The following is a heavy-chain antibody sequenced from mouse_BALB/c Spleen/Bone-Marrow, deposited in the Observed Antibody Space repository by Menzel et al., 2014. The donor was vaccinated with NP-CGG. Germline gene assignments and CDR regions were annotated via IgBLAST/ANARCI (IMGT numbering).Heavy chain of an antibody. CDR2: IDPYDSET. J-gene: IGHJ1*02. D-gene: IGHD1-1*01. CDR1: GYTFTNYW. Sequence: QVQLKESGAELVRPGASVKLSCKASGYTFTNYWMNWVKQRPEQGLEWIGRIDPYDSETHSNQKFKDKAILTVDKSSSTAYMQLSSLTSEDSAVYYCARWGTTVVDYFDVWGAGTTVTVSS. V-gene: IGHV1-52*01. CDR3: ARWGTTVVDYFDV.